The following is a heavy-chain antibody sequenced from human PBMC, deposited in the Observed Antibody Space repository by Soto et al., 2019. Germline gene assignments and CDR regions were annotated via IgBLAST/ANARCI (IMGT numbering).Heavy chain of an antibody. CDR2: ISSSSSYT. CDR3: ARAPTYYYDSSGYYLDY. CDR1: GFTFSDYY. Sequence: GGSLRLSCAASGFTFSDYYMSWIRQAPGKGLEWVSYISSSSSYTNYADSVKGRFTISRDNAKNSLYLQMNSLRAEDTAVYYCARAPTYYYDSSGYYLDYWAQGTLVTVSS. V-gene: IGHV3-11*06. J-gene: IGHJ4*02. D-gene: IGHD3-22*01.